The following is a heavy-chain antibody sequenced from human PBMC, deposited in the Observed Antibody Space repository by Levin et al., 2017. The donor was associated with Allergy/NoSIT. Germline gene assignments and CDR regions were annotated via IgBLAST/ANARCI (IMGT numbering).Heavy chain of an antibody. V-gene: IGHV3-30*18. CDR1: FFPFLLSF. D-gene: IGHD3-22*01. J-gene: IGHJ4*02. Sequence: SFSSSFFPFLLSFLPWVRQAPGKGLEWVAVISYDGSNKYYADSVKGRFTISLDHSKNTLYLQMNSLRAEDTAVYYCAKDGGIVVVPRYYFDYWGQGTLVTVSS. CDR2: ISYDGSNK. CDR3: AKDGGIVVVPRYYFDY.